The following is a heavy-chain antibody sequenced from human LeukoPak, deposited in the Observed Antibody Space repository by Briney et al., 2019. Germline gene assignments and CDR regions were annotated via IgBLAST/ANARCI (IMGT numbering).Heavy chain of an antibody. CDR2: INYSGRT. V-gene: IGHV4-34*01. Sequence: SETLSLTCAVYGGSFSGYYWTWIRQPPGKGPEWIGEINYSGRTNYNPSLKSRVTISLATSKTQFSLKLSSVTPADTAVYYCARVSVVYGMDVWGQGTTVTVSS. CDR1: GGSFSGYY. J-gene: IGHJ6*02. CDR3: ARVSVVYGMDV.